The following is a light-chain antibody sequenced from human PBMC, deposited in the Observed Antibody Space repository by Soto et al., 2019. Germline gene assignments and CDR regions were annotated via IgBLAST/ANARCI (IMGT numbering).Light chain of an antibody. CDR3: STWDDSLAGLVI. Sequence: QSVLTQPPSASGTPGQRVTFSCSGSNSNIGSNPVNWYQQLPGTAPRLLIYSNNQRPSGVSDRFSGSKSGTSASLAISWLLSEDEADYFCSTWDDSLAGLVIFGGGTKLTVL. V-gene: IGLV1-44*01. CDR1: NSNIGSNP. J-gene: IGLJ2*01. CDR2: SNN.